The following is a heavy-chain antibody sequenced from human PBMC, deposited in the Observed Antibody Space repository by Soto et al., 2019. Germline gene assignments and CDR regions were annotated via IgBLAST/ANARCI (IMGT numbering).Heavy chain of an antibody. Sequence: ASVKVSCKASGYTFTGYYMHRVRQAPGQGLEWMGWINPNSGGTNYAQKFQGRVTMTRDTSISTAYMELSRLRSDDTAVYYCARGPTMVRGVISAFDIWGQGTMVTVSS. CDR1: GYTFTGYY. CDR2: INPNSGGT. CDR3: ARGPTMVRGVISAFDI. V-gene: IGHV1-2*02. D-gene: IGHD3-10*01. J-gene: IGHJ3*02.